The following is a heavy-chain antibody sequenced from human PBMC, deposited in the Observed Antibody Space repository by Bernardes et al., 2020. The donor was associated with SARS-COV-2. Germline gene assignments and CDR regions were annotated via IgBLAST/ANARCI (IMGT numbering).Heavy chain of an antibody. CDR1: GYTFTGYY. V-gene: IGHV1-46*01. Sequence: ASVKVSCKASGYTFTGYYMHWVRQAPGQGLEWMGWINPSDGSATYSQKFQDRLIMTRDTSTSTVYMDLSSLRSEDTAIYYCARAPSYFYGMDVWGQGTTVTVS. CDR2: INPSDGSA. J-gene: IGHJ6*02. CDR3: ARAPSYFYGMDV.